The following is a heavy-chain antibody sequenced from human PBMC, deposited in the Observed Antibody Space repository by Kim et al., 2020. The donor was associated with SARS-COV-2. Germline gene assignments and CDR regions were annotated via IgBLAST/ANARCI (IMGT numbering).Heavy chain of an antibody. V-gene: IGHV4-39*01. J-gene: IGHJ3*02. Sequence: SETLSLTCTVSGGSISSSSYYWGWIRQPPGKGLEWIGSIYYSGSTYYNPSLKSRVTISVDTSKNQFSLKLSSVTAADTAVYYCARRAAVVTAVFDAFDIWGQGTMVTVSS. D-gene: IGHD2-21*02. CDR1: GGSISSSSYY. CDR3: ARRAAVVTAVFDAFDI. CDR2: IYYSGST.